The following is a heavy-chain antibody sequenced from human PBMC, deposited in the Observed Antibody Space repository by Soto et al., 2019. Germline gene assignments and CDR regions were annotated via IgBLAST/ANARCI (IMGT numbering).Heavy chain of an antibody. J-gene: IGHJ4*02. CDR3: ARAAATHFDN. D-gene: IGHD6-25*01. V-gene: IGHV4-38-2*01. CDR2: IYHSGKT. Sequence: SETLSLTCAVSGYSMRIGYYWVCIRQPPGEGLEWIGNIYHSGKTYYNPSLKSRVSVSLDKSKNQFSLNLTSVTAADTAMYYCARAAATHFDNWDQGLLITVSS. CDR1: GYSMRIGYY.